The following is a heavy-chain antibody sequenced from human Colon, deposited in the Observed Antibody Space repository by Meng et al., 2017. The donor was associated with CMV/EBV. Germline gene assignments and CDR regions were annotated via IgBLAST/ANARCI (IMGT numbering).Heavy chain of an antibody. Sequence: GGSLRLSCAASGFTFRSYWMHWVRQAPGKGLVWVSRLKSDGSSTTYADSVKGRFTISRDNAKNSLYLEMKSLEPEDTAIYYCTKDPSQAIVPSAMDYWGQGTLVTVSS. CDR2: LKSDGSST. CDR1: GFTFRSYW. V-gene: IGHV3-74*01. J-gene: IGHJ4*02. CDR3: TKDPSQAIVPSAMDY. D-gene: IGHD2-2*01.